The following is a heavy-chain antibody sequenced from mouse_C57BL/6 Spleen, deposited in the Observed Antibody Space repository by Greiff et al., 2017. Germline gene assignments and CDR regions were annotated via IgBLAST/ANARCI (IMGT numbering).Heavy chain of an antibody. Sequence: QVQLQQPGAELVMPGASVKLSCKASGYTFTSYWMHWVKQRPGQGLEWIGEIDPSDSYTNYNQKFKGKSTLTVDKSSSTAYMQLSSLTSEDSAVYYCARSEAFAYGGQGTLVTVSA. V-gene: IGHV1-69*01. CDR2: IDPSDSYT. J-gene: IGHJ3*01. CDR3: ARSEAFAY. D-gene: IGHD6-1*01. CDR1: GYTFTSYW.